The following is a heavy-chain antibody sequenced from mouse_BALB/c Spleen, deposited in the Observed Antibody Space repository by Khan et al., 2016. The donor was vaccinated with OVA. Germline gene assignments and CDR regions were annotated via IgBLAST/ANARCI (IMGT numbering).Heavy chain of an antibody. V-gene: IGHV1-63*02. J-gene: IGHJ3*01. CDR3: VRGGYDGFAY. CDR2: IYPGDDYT. CDR1: GYTFTNYW. D-gene: IGHD2-14*01. Sequence: QVQLKQSGAELVRPGTSVKMSCKAAGYTFTNYWIGWVKQRPGHGLEWIGDIYPGDDYTKYNEKFKDKATLTTVTSSNTAYMQLSSLTSEDSAIYYCVRGGYDGFAYWGQGTLVTVSA.